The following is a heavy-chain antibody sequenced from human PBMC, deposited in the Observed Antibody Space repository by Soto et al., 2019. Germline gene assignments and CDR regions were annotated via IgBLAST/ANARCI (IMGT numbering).Heavy chain of an antibody. V-gene: IGHV1-69*13. CDR2: IIPIFGTA. Sequence: SVKVSCKASGGTFSSYAISWVRQAPGQGLEWMGGIIPIFGTANYAQKFQGRVTITADESTSTAYMELSSLRSEDTAVYYCARDQGAQYCSSTSCSKIYGMDVWGQGTTVTVSS. D-gene: IGHD2-2*01. J-gene: IGHJ6*02. CDR1: GGTFSSYA. CDR3: ARDQGAQYCSSTSCSKIYGMDV.